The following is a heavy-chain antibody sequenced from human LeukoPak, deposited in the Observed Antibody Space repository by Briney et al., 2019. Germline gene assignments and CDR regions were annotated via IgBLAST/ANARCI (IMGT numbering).Heavy chain of an antibody. CDR1: GGSFSGYY. Sequence: KSSETLSLTCAVYGGSFSGYYWSWIRQPPGKGLEWIGEINHSGSTNYNPSLKSRVTISVDTSKNQFSLKLSSVTAADTAVYYCARVTRFYYDSSGYSDYWGQGTLVTVSS. D-gene: IGHD3-22*01. CDR2: INHSGST. V-gene: IGHV4-34*01. J-gene: IGHJ4*02. CDR3: ARVTRFYYDSSGYSDY.